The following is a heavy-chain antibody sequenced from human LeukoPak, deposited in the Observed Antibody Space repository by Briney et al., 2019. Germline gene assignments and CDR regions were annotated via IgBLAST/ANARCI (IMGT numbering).Heavy chain of an antibody. V-gene: IGHV3-20*04. CDR2: INWNGGST. Sequence: RAGGSLRLSCAASGFTFDDYGMSWVRQAPGKGLEWVSGINWNGGSTGYADSVKGRFTISRDNAKNSLYLQMNSLRAEGTAVYYCARWAPGYCSGGSCYGWGQGTLVTVSS. CDR1: GFTFDDYG. CDR3: ARWAPGYCSGGSCYG. D-gene: IGHD2-15*01. J-gene: IGHJ4*02.